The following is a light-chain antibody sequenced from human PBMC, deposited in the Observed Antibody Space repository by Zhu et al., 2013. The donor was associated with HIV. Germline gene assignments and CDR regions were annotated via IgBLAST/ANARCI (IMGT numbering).Light chain of an antibody. CDR2: DAS. J-gene: IGKJ1*01. CDR1: QSVANS. V-gene: IGKV3-11*01. Sequence: EIVLTQSPASLSLSPGERASLSCRASQSVANSLAWYQQKPGQAPRLVIYDASRRATGIPARFSGSGSGTDFTLTISSLQSEDFGVYYCHQYHNRPPWTFGQGTKVEIK. CDR3: HQYHNRPPWT.